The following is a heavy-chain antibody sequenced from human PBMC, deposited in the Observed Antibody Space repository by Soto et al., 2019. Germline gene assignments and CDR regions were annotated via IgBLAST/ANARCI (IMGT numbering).Heavy chain of an antibody. CDR2: MNPNSGET. J-gene: IGHJ5*02. Sequence: QEQLVQSAAEVKKPGASVKVSCMTSGYTFNDYEINWVRQATGQGLEWIGWMNPNSGETGYAQRIQGRVTMTTISSLSTASLELSNLTLDDTALYYCAPIAMPAPPRCYNWFDPWGQGTLVTVSS. CDR1: GYTFNDYE. V-gene: IGHV1-8*02. D-gene: IGHD2-2*01. CDR3: APIAMPAPPRCYNWFDP.